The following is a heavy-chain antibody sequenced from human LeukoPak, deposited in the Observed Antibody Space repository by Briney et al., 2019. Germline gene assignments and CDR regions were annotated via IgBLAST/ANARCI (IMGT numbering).Heavy chain of an antibody. D-gene: IGHD3-3*01. CDR1: GDSINNNNYY. Sequence: SETLSLTCTISGDSINNNNYYWGWIRQPPGKGLEWMGNIYYNGRTYYSPSLKSRGTMSVDTSNNQFSLKLSSVTAADTAVYYCARITDRTIFGEIMHGFDIWGQGTPVTVSS. J-gene: IGHJ3*02. V-gene: IGHV4-39*01. CDR2: IYYNGRT. CDR3: ARITDRTIFGEIMHGFDI.